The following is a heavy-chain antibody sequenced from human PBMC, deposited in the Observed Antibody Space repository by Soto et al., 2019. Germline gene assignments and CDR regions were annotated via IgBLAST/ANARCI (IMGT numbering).Heavy chain of an antibody. J-gene: IGHJ6*02. CDR2: ISYDGSNK. CDR3: AKDLGSGKPYYYYAMDV. V-gene: IGHV3-30*18. D-gene: IGHD3-10*01. Sequence: GGSLRLSCAASGFIFSKYGMHWVRQAPGKGLEWVAVISYDGSNKYYAESAKGRFIISRDKSENTLYLQMNSLRAEDTALYYCAKDLGSGKPYYYYAMDVWGQGTTVTVSS. CDR1: GFIFSKYG.